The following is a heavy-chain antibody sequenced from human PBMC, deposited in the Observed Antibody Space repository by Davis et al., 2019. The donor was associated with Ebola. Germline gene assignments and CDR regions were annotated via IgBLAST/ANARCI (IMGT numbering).Heavy chain of an antibody. V-gene: IGHV5-51*01. CDR2: IYPGDSDT. D-gene: IGHD3-3*02. CDR3: ARRGGWSGAFLDY. Sequence: GESLKISCQGSGYSFTTYWIGWVRQMPGKGLEWMGIIYPGDSDTRYSPSFQGQVTISADNSISTAYLQWSSLKASDTAMYYCARRGGWSGAFLDYWGQGTLVTVSS. CDR1: GYSFTTYW. J-gene: IGHJ4*02.